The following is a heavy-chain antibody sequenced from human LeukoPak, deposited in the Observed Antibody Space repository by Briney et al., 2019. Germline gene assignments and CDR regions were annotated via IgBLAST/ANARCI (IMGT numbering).Heavy chain of an antibody. CDR3: ARDQEGFDY. CDR2: IYPRDGST. CDR1: GYTFTSNY. V-gene: IGHV1-46*01. J-gene: IGHJ4*02. Sequence: ASVKVSCKASGYTFTSNYIHWVRQAPGQGLEWMGMIYPRDGSTSYAQRFQGRVTVTRDTSTSTVHMELSGLRSEDTAVYYCARDQEGFDYWGQGTLVTVSS.